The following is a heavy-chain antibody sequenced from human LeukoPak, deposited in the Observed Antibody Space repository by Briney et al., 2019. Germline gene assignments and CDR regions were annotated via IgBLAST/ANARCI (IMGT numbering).Heavy chain of an antibody. CDR3: ARDQEGFDY. CDR2: IYPRDGST. CDR1: GYTFTSNY. V-gene: IGHV1-46*01. J-gene: IGHJ4*02. Sequence: ASVKVSCKASGYTFTSNYIHWVRQAPGQGLEWMGMIYPRDGSTSYAQRFQGRVTVTRDTSTSTVHMELSGLRSEDTAVYYCARDQEGFDYWGQGTLVTVSS.